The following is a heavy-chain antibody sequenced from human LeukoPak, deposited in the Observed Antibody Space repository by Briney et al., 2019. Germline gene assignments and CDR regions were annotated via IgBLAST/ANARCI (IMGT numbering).Heavy chain of an antibody. Sequence: PSETLSLTCTVSGGSISSSSYYWGWIRQPPGKGLEWIGIIYYSGSTYYNPSLKSRLTVSVDTSKNQFSLKLSSVTATDTAVYYCARRGYCSSTSCYEYWFDPWGQGTLVTVSS. CDR3: ARRGYCSSTSCYEYWFDP. J-gene: IGHJ5*02. CDR1: GGSISSSSYY. CDR2: IYYSGST. V-gene: IGHV4-39*01. D-gene: IGHD2-2*01.